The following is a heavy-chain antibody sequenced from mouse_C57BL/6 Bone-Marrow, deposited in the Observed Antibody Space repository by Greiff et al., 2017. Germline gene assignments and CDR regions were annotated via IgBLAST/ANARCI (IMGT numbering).Heavy chain of an antibody. J-gene: IGHJ4*01. CDR2: IYWDDDK. Sequence: QVQLKESGPGILQSSQTLSLTCSFSGFSLSTSGMGVSWIRQPSGKGLEWLAHIYWDDDKRYNPSLKIQLPISKDTSRNQVFLKITSVDTADTAKAYCDRRAPRDYAMDYWGQGTSVTVSS. CDR1: GFSLSTSGMG. V-gene: IGHV8-12*01. CDR3: DRRAPRDYAMDY.